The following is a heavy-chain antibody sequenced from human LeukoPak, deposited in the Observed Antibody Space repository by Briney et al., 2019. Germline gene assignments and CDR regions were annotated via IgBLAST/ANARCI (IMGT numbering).Heavy chain of an antibody. CDR1: GFTFSNYA. J-gene: IGHJ4*02. CDR2: ISGSGGKT. V-gene: IGHV3-23*01. Sequence: PGGSLRLSCAASGFTFSNYAMSWVRQAPGEGLEWVSAISGSGGKTYYADSVMGRFTISRDNSKNTLFLQMNSLRAEDTAIYYCGPSLGELSQSSLFDYWGQGTLVTVSS. CDR3: GPSLGELSQSSLFDY. D-gene: IGHD3-16*02.